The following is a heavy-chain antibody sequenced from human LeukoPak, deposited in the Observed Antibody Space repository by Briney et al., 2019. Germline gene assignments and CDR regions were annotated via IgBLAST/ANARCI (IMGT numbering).Heavy chain of an antibody. D-gene: IGHD4-23*01. CDR2: ISYTGIT. V-gene: IGHV4-59*08. CDR3: ARRDYSGILPYAFDV. J-gene: IGHJ3*01. CDR1: TGAISGYH. Sequence: SETLSLTCTVSTGAISGYHWGWIRQPPGKGLEWIGYISYTGITRDNPSLRSRVFMSVDTSKNQFSLRLSSVTAADTAVYFCARRDYSGILPYAFDVWGQGTLVAVSS.